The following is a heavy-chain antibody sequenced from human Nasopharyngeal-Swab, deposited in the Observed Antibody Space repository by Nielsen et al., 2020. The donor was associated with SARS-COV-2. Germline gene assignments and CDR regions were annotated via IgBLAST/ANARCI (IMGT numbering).Heavy chain of an antibody. J-gene: IGHJ4*02. V-gene: IGHV6-1*01. CDR3: ARGSGTYSDYFDY. CDR1: GDSVSSNSAA. D-gene: IGHD1-26*01. CDR2: TYFRSKWLN. Sequence: CAISGDSVSSNSAAWTWIRQSPSRGLEWLGRTYFRSKWLNDYAVSVKSRITINQDTSRNQFSLQLNSVTPEDTAIYYCARGSGTYSDYFDYWGQGTLVSVSS.